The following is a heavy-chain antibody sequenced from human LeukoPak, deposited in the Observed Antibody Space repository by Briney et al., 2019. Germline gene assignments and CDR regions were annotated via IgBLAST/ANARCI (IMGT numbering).Heavy chain of an antibody. Sequence: SETLSLTCTVSGGSISIYYWSWIRQPPGKGLEWIGYIYHSGSTYYNPSLKSRVTISVDRSKYQFSLNLSSVTAADTAVYYCARGYHDTLTGYRSYYFDYWGQGTLVTVSS. D-gene: IGHD3-9*01. J-gene: IGHJ4*02. V-gene: IGHV4-59*12. CDR3: ARGYHDTLTGYRSYYFDY. CDR2: IYHSGST. CDR1: GGSISIYY.